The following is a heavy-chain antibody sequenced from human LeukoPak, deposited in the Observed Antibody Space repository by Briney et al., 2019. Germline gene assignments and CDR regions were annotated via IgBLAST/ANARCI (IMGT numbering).Heavy chain of an antibody. CDR2: IKQDGSEK. Sequence: GESLKISCAVSGLHFRSFWMSWVRQAPGKGLEWVANIKQDGSEKFYVDSVKGRFTISRDNAKNSLYLQMNSLRAEDSAVYFCARGFYFSMTELYYLDLWGRGTLVTVSS. CDR3: ARGFYFSMTELYYLDL. J-gene: IGHJ2*01. D-gene: IGHD2-8*01. CDR1: GLHFRSFW. V-gene: IGHV3-7*04.